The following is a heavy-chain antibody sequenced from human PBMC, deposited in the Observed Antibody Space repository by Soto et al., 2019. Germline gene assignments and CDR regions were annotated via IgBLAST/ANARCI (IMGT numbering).Heavy chain of an antibody. CDR3: ARDDRSVSGVVTLDH. V-gene: IGHV1-3*01. D-gene: IGHD3-3*01. J-gene: IGHJ4*02. Sequence: GASVKVSCKATGYSFKNYAVHWVRQAPGQRLEWMGFTNEGSGNTRFSQKFLGRISITRDTSASTVYLDLSGLTSEDTAIYYCARDDRSVSGVVTLDHWGPGTLVTVSS. CDR2: TNEGSGNT. CDR1: GYSFKNYA.